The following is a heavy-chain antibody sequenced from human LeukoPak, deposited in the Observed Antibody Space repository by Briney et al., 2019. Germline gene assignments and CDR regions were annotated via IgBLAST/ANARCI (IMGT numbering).Heavy chain of an antibody. J-gene: IGHJ3*02. CDR1: GFTFSNYA. V-gene: IGHV3-23*01. Sequence: GGSLRLSCAASGFTFSNYAMSWVRQAPGKGLKWVSTINNNGADTYYADSVKGRFTISRDNSKNTLYLQMNSLRAEDTAVYYCARNIDAFDIWGQGTMVTVSS. CDR2: INNNGADT. CDR3: ARNIDAFDI.